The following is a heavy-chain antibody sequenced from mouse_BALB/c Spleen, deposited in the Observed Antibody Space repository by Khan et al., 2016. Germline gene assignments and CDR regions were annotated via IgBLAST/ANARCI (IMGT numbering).Heavy chain of an antibody. Sequence: EVKLLESGGGLVQPGGSLKLSCAASGFDFSRYWMSWVRQAPGKGLEWIGEINPDSSTINYTPSLKDKFIISRDNAKNTLYLQMSKVRSEDTALYYCARRDGYYVPWFAYWGQGTLVTVSA. CDR1: GFDFSRYW. D-gene: IGHD2-3*01. J-gene: IGHJ3*01. CDR3: ARRDGYYVPWFAY. V-gene: IGHV4-1*02. CDR2: INPDSSTI.